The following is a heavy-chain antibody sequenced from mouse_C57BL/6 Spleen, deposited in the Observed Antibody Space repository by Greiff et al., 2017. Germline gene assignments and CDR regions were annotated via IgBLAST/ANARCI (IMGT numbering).Heavy chain of an antibody. V-gene: IGHV5-17*01. Sequence: EVKLVESGGGLVKPGGSLKLSCAASGFTFSDYGMHWVRQAPEKGLEWVAYISSGSSTIYYADTVKGRFTISRDNAKNTLFLQMTSLRSEDTAMYYCARGEYYGSRAWFAYWGQGTLVTVSA. J-gene: IGHJ3*01. CDR1: GFTFSDYG. CDR3: ARGEYYGSRAWFAY. CDR2: ISSGSSTI. D-gene: IGHD1-1*01.